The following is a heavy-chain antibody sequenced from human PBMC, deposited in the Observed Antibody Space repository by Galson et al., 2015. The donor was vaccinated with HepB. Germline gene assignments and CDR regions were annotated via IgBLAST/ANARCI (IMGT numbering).Heavy chain of an antibody. J-gene: IGHJ4*02. CDR2: IYYSGST. V-gene: IGHV4-39*01. Sequence: ETLSLTCTDSGGSISSSSYYWGWIRQPPGKGLEWIGSIYYSGSTYYNPSLKSRVTISVDTSKNQFSLKLSSVTAADTAVYYCAKHPNPITIFGVGWVFDYWGQGTLVTVSS. CDR1: GGSISSSSYY. CDR3: AKHPNPITIFGVGWVFDY. D-gene: IGHD3-3*01.